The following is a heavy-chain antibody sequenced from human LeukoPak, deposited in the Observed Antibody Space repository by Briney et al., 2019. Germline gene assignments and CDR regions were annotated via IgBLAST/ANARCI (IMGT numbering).Heavy chain of an antibody. Sequence: SETLSLTCTVSGGSISSSSYYWGWIRQPPGKGLEWIGSIYYSGSTYYNPSLKSRVTISVDTSKNQFSLKLSSVTAADTAVYYCARRNGDWHVGPYFDYWGQGTLVTVSS. V-gene: IGHV4-39*01. D-gene: IGHD2-21*02. CDR1: GGSISSSSYY. CDR3: ARRNGDWHVGPYFDY. CDR2: IYYSGST. J-gene: IGHJ4*02.